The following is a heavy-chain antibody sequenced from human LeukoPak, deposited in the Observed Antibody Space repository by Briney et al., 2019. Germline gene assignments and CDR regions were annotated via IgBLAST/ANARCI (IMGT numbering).Heavy chain of an antibody. J-gene: IGHJ4*02. V-gene: IGHV4-61*01. D-gene: IGHD1-7*01. CDR3: TRTGSTGGY. CDR2: IHYSGST. CDR1: GGSVSDGNYY. Sequence: SETLSLTCTVSGGSVSDGNYYCSWIRQSPGKGLEWIGYIHYSGSTVYNPSLKSRVTMSIDTSKNQFSLNLSSATAADTAVYYCTRTGSTGGYWGQGTLVTVSS.